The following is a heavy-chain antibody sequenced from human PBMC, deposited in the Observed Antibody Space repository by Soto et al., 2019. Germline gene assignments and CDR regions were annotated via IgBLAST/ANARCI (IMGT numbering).Heavy chain of an antibody. CDR2: ISPYNGHT. CDR3: ARGGSGYRRGRGFAGAMHV. J-gene: IGHJ6*02. Sequence: GASVKVSCKASGYIFTGYGISWVRQAPGQGLEWIGWISPYNGHTEYAQSLQGRLTVTADKSTTTPNMDLRSLRSDDTGVYYCARGGSGYRRGRGFAGAMHVWGQGTTVTVSS. CDR1: GYIFTGYG. D-gene: IGHD3-22*01. V-gene: IGHV1-18*04.